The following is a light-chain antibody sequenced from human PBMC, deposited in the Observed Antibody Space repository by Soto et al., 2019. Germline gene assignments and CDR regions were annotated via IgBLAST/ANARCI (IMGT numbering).Light chain of an antibody. CDR3: AAWDDSLRGV. Sequence: QSVLTQPPSASGTPGQRVTISCSGSSSNVGSDCVYWYQQLPGTAPKLLIYRNNQRPSGVPDQFSGSKSGTSASLAISALRSEDEADCYCAAWDDSLRGVFGTGTKLTVL. J-gene: IGLJ1*01. CDR1: SSNVGSDC. V-gene: IGLV1-47*01. CDR2: RNN.